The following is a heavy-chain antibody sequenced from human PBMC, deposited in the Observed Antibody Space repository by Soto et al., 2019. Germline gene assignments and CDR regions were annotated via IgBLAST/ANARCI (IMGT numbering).Heavy chain of an antibody. V-gene: IGHV3-30*18. CDR3: AKDVSNTMVRGVITPFSSPDY. CDR1: GFTFSSYG. CDR2: ISYDGSNK. J-gene: IGHJ4*02. D-gene: IGHD3-10*01. Sequence: QVQLVESGGGVVQPGRSLRLSCAASGFTFSSYGMHWVRQAPGKGLEWVAVISYDGSNKYYADSVKGRFTISRDNSKNTLYLQMNSLSAEDTAVYYCAKDVSNTMVRGVITPFSSPDYWGQGTLVTVSS.